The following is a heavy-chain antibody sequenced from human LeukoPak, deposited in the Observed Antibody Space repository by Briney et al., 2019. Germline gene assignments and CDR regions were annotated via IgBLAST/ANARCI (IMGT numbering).Heavy chain of an antibody. CDR2: INPNTGNP. J-gene: IGHJ4*02. CDR3: AIDQPVAGVSNFDS. D-gene: IGHD6-19*01. Sequence: ASVKVSCKASGYTFTRYAMNWLRQVPGQGLEWMGWINPNTGNPTYAQAFTGRFVFSLDTSVSTAYLQISSLNTEDTAVYYCAIDQPVAGVSNFDSWGQGTLATVSS. CDR1: GYTFTRYA. V-gene: IGHV7-4-1*02.